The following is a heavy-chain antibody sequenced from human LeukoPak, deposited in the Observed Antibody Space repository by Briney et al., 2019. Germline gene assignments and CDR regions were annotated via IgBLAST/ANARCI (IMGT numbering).Heavy chain of an antibody. CDR2: INPSGGST. CDR3: ARDVGYCSGGSCYLDY. Sequence: GASVKVSCKASGYTFTSYGISWVRQAPGQGLEWMGIINPSGGSTSYAQKFQGRVTMTRDTSTSTVYMELSSLRSEDTAVYYCARDVGYCSGGSCYLDYWGQGTLVTVSS. CDR1: GYTFTSYG. D-gene: IGHD2-15*01. J-gene: IGHJ4*02. V-gene: IGHV1-46*01.